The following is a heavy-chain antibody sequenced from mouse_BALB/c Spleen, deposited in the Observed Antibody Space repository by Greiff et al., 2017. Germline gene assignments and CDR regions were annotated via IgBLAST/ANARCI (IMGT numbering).Heavy chain of an antibody. D-gene: IGHD2-4*01. CDR2: ISSGSSTI. V-gene: IGHV5-17*02. Sequence: DVKLVESGGGLVQPGGSRKLSCAASGFTFSSFGMHWVRQAPEKGLEWVAYISSGSSTIYYADTVKGRFTISRDNPKNTLFLQMTSLRSEDTAMYYCARSTMITTTGFAYWGQGTLVTVSA. J-gene: IGHJ3*01. CDR3: ARSTMITTTGFAY. CDR1: GFTFSSFG.